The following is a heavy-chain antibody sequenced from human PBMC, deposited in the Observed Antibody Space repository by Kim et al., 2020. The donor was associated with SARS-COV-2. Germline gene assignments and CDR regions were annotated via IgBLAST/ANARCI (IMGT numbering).Heavy chain of an antibody. CDR1: GFTFSGYG. D-gene: IGHD6-19*01. CDR3: ARDGKAVSGRTGDFDC. Sequence: GGSLRLSCAASGFTFSGYGMHWLRQAPGKGLEWVAVIWNDGTNENYRDSVKGRFTISRDNSENTLYLQMNSLRAEDTAVYYCARDGKAVSGRTGDFDCWGQGTLVTVSS. J-gene: IGHJ4*02. V-gene: IGHV3-33*01. CDR2: IWNDGTNE.